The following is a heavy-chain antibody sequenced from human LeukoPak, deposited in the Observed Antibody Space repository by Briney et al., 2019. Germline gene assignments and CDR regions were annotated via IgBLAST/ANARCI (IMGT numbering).Heavy chain of an antibody. CDR2: INHSGST. CDR1: GGSFSGYY. D-gene: IGHD3-10*01. CDR3: ASSSITMARGVKDC. J-gene: IGHJ4*02. Sequence: PSETLSLTCAVYGGSFSGYYWSWIRQPPGKGLEWIGEINHSGSTNYNPSLKSRVTISVDTSKNQFSLKLSSVTAADTAVYYCASSSITMARGVKDCWGQGTLVTVSS. V-gene: IGHV4-34*01.